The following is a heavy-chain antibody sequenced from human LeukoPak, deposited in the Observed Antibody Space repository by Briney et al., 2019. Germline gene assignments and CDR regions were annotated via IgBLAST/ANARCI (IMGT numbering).Heavy chain of an antibody. V-gene: IGHV4-34*01. CDR3: ASSTTLLNMVTTS. CDR1: GWSFIGYY. D-gene: IGHD4-17*01. J-gene: IGHJ4*02. Sequence: SETLSLTCAAYGWSFIGYYWSWIRQPPGKGLEWIGEINHSGSTNYNPSLKSRVTISVDTSKNQVSLKLTSVTAADTAVYYCASSTTLLNMVTTSWGQGTLVTVSS. CDR2: INHSGST.